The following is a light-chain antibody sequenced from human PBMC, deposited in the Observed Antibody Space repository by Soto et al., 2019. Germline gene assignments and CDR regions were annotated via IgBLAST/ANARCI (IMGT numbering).Light chain of an antibody. CDR1: QSILYSSNSKNY. J-gene: IGKJ2*01. CDR3: QQYFNTPYT. Sequence: DIVMTQSPDSLAVSLGERATINCKSSQSILYSSNSKNYVAWYQQKPGQPPKLLIYWASTRESGVPDRFSGSGSATDFTLTISSLQDEDVAVYYCQQYFNTPYTFGQGTKLQIK. CDR2: WAS. V-gene: IGKV4-1*01.